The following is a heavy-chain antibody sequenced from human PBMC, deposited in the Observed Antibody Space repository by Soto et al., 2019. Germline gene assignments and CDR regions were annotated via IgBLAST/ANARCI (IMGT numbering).Heavy chain of an antibody. J-gene: IGHJ6*02. CDR1: GGTFSSYA. CDR3: ARVPTSGSYYYYYGMDV. Sequence: ASVKVSCKASGGTFSSYAISWVRQAPGQGLEWMGGIIPIFGTANYAQKFQGRVTITADESTSTAYMELSSLRSEDTAVYYCARVPTSGSYYYYYGMDVWGQGTTVTVSS. V-gene: IGHV1-69*13. D-gene: IGHD1-26*01. CDR2: IIPIFGTA.